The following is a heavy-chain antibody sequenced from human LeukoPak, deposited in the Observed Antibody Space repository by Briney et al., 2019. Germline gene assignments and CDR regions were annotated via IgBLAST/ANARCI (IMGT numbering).Heavy chain of an antibody. J-gene: IGHJ4*02. CDR3: ARGGYYDSGRQEGFDY. CDR2: INPNSGGT. D-gene: IGHD3-22*01. CDR1: GYTFTAYY. Sequence: ASLKVSCKASGYTFTAYYMHWVRQAPGQGLEWMGWINPNSGGTNYAQNFQGRVTMTRDTSISTAYMELSRLRSDDTAVYYCARGGYYDSGRQEGFDYWGQGTLVTVSS. V-gene: IGHV1-2*02.